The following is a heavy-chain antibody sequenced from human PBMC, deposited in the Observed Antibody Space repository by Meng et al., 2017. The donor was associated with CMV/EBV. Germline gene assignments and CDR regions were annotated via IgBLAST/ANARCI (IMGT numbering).Heavy chain of an antibody. V-gene: IGHV4-34*01. CDR1: GGSFSGYC. J-gene: IGHJ4*02. CDR3: ARGSDGYSSGWYRY. CDR2: INHSGST. D-gene: IGHD6-19*01. Sequence: GSLRLSCAVYGGSFSGYCWSWIRQPPGKGLEWIGKINHSGSTNYNPSLKSRVTISVDTSKNQFSLKLSSVTAADTAVYYCARGSDGYSSGWYRYWGQGTLVTVSS.